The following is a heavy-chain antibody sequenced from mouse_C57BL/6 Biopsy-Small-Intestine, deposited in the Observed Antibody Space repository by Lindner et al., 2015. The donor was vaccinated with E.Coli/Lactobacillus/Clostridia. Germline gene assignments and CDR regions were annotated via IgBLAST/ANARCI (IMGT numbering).Heavy chain of an antibody. CDR2: INPNSGAS. J-gene: IGHJ3*01. CDR3: ARANGLDYGDQEFDY. V-gene: IGHV1-22*01. CDR1: GYTFTDYA. Sequence: SVKVSCKASGYTFTDYAVHWVRQVPGQGLEWMGWINPNSGASSSAQKFQGRVTMTRDTSIRSAYVEVTGLRSDDTAVYYCARANGLDYGDQEFDYWGQGTLVTVS. D-gene: IGHD2-13*01.